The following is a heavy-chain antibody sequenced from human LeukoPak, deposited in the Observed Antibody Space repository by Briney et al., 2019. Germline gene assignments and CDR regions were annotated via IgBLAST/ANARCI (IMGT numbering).Heavy chain of an antibody. CDR2: ISGSGGST. CDR1: GFTFSSYA. D-gene: IGHD3-9*01. CDR3: AKVGSFDWLVYYFDY. Sequence: PGGSLRLSCAASGFTFSSYAMSWVRQAPGKGLEWVSAISGSGGSTYYADSVKGRFTISRDNSKNTLYLQMSSLRAEDTAVYYCAKVGSFDWLVYYFDYWGQGTLVTVSS. J-gene: IGHJ4*02. V-gene: IGHV3-23*01.